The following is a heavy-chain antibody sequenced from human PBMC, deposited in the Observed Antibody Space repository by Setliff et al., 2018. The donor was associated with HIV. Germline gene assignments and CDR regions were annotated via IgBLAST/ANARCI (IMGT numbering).Heavy chain of an antibody. V-gene: IGHV4-59*11. D-gene: IGHD2-15*01. Sequence: ETLSLPCTFSGGSIRSHYWSWIRQPPGKRLEWIGYIYYSGSTNYNPSLKSRVTISVDTAKTQFSLKLSSDTAADTAVYYCARLRGSYYFSNWFDPWGQGTQVTVSS. CDR2: IYYSGST. CDR3: ARLRGSYYFSNWFDP. CDR1: GGSIRSHY. J-gene: IGHJ5*02.